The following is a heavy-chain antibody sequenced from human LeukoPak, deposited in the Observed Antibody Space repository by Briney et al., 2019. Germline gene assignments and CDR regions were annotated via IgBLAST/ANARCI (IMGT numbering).Heavy chain of an antibody. J-gene: IGHJ5*02. D-gene: IGHD2-8*01. CDR3: ARDMGYCTNGVCWSNWFDP. V-gene: IGHV3-21*01. CDR1: GFTFSSYS. CDR2: ISSSSSYI. Sequence: GGSLRLSCAASGFTFSSYSMNWVRQAPGKGLEWVSSISSSSSYIYYADSVKSRFTISRDNAKNSLYLQMNSLRAEDTAVYYCARDMGYCTNGVCWSNWFDPWGQGTLVTVSS.